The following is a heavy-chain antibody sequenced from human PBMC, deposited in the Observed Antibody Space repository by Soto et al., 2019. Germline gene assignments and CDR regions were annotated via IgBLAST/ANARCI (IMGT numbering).Heavy chain of an antibody. CDR2: ISAYNGDT. CDR1: GYSFSSYG. Sequence: QVQLVQSGAEVKKPGASVKVSCQASGYSFSSYGLSWVRQAPGRGLQWMGWISAYNGDTNYAQNFQGRVTMKTDASTNTAHMGLRSLRSDDTAVYYCARDNPFASGTETEFWGQGTLVTVSS. D-gene: IGHD3-10*01. V-gene: IGHV1-18*04. J-gene: IGHJ4*02. CDR3: ARDNPFASGTETEF.